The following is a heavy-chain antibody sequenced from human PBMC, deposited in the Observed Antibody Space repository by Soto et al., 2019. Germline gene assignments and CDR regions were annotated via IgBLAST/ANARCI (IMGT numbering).Heavy chain of an antibody. CDR3: ERDAAPLRFLDWLSDLGYYYGMDV. J-gene: IGHJ6*02. CDR1: GYTSTSYG. CDR2: IIAYNGNT. Sequence: GASVKVSCKASGYTSTSYGISWLRQAPGQGLEWMVWIIAYNGNTNYAQKLQGRVTMTTDTSTSTGYMELRSLRSDDTAVYYCERDAAPLRFLDWLSDLGYYYGMDVWGQGTTVTVS. V-gene: IGHV1-18*04. D-gene: IGHD3-3*01.